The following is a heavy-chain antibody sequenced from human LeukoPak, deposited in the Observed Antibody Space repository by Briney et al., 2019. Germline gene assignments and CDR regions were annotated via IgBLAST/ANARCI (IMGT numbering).Heavy chain of an antibody. V-gene: IGHV4-31*02. J-gene: IGHJ4*02. Sequence: LRLSCAASGFTFSSYGMHWVRQHPGKGLEWIGYIYYSGSTYYNPSLKSRVTISVDTSKNQFSLKLSSVTAADTAVYYCAREPLGPDSSGYYFDYWGQGTLVTVSS. CDR3: AREPLGPDSSGYYFDY. CDR2: IYYSGST. CDR1: GFTFSSYG. D-gene: IGHD3-22*01.